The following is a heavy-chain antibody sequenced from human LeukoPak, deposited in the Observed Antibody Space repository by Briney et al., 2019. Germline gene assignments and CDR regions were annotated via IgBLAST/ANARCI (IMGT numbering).Heavy chain of an antibody. Sequence: GGSLRLSCEASGFTFSDYWMSWVRQAPGKGLEWVANIKQDGTDIHYLESVRGRFTISRDNTKSLLYLQMNSLRAEDTAVYYCGSGPGWYCDAWGQGTLVTVSS. CDR2: IKQDGTDI. V-gene: IGHV3-7*03. J-gene: IGHJ4*02. CDR1: GFTFSDYW. CDR3: GSGPGWYCDA.